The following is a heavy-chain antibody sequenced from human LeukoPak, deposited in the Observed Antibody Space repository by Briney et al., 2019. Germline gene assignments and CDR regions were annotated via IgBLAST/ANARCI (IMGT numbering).Heavy chain of an antibody. V-gene: IGHV3-23*01. CDR3: ATARDRNSVYSSFDY. CDR2: ISGSGGST. CDR1: GFTFSSYA. J-gene: IGHJ4*02. Sequence: GGSLRLSCAASGFTFSSYAMSWVRQAPGKGLEWVSAISGSGGSTYYADSVKGRFTISRDNSKNTLYLQMNSLRAEDTAVYYCATARDRNSVYSSFDYWGQGTLVTVSS. D-gene: IGHD5/OR15-5a*01.